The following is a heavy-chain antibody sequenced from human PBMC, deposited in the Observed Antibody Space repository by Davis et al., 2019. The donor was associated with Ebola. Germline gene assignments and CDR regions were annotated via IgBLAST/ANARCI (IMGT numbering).Heavy chain of an antibody. D-gene: IGHD1-26*01. J-gene: IGHJ6*02. CDR3: AREGTTSQGRGLDV. Sequence: SETLSLTCIVSGGSITSYYWSWIRQPAGKGLEWIGRIYITGSINYSPSLKSRVTMSTDTSKNQVSLTLTSVTAADTAVYYCAREGTTSQGRGLDVWGQGTTVTVSS. CDR1: GGSITSYY. CDR2: IYITGSI. V-gene: IGHV4-4*07.